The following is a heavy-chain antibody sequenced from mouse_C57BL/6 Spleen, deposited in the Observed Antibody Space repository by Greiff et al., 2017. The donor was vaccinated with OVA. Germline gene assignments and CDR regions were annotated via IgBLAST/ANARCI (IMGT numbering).Heavy chain of an antibody. V-gene: IGHV10-1*01. D-gene: IGHD1-1*01. CDR1: GFSFNTYA. CDR2: IRSKSNNYAT. Sequence: DVKLQESGGGLVQPKGSLKLSCAASGFSFNTYAMNWVRQAPGKGLEWVARIRSKSNNYATYYADSVKDRFTISRDDSESMLYLQMNNLKTEDTAMYYCVRHPVVATNAMDYWGQGTSVTVSS. CDR3: VRHPVVATNAMDY. J-gene: IGHJ4*01.